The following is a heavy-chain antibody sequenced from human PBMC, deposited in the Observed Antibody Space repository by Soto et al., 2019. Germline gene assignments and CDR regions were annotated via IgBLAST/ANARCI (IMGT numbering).Heavy chain of an antibody. CDR3: ARGYSSSWYYFDY. V-gene: IGHV3-9*01. CDR1: GFTFDDYA. D-gene: IGHD6-13*01. CDR2: ISWNSGSI. Sequence: EVQLVESGGGLVQPGRSPRLSCAASGFTFDDYAMHWVRQAPGKGLEWVSGISWNSGSIGYADSVKGRFTISRDNAKNSLYLQMNSLRAEDTALYYCARGYSSSWYYFDYWGQGTLVTVSS. J-gene: IGHJ4*02.